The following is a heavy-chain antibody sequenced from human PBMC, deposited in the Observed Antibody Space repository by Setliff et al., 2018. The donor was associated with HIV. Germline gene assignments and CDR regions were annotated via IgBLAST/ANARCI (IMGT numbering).Heavy chain of an antibody. CDR2: VFVGGST. CDR1: RDSIRSRSHY. D-gene: IGHD3-22*01. CDR3: VRKSYYDNHGSFDP. Sequence: SETLSLTCTILRDSIRSRSHYWGWIRQPSGKGLEWIANVFVGGSTYYNPSLKGRVTISVDTSKNEFSLRLSSVTAADTATYYCVRKSYYDNHGSFDPWGQGTLVTVSS. J-gene: IGHJ5*02. V-gene: IGHV4-39*07.